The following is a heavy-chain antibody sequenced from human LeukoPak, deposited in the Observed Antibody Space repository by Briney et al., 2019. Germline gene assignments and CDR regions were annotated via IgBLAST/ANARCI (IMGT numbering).Heavy chain of an antibody. V-gene: IGHV3-33*01. CDR2: IWYDGSNK. Sequence: GGSLRLSCAASGFTFSNYGMHWVRQAPGKGLEWVAVIWYDGSNKYYADSVKGRFTLSRDNSKNTLFLQMNSLRPVDTAVYFCARDLTQLALFDYWGQGTLVTVSS. D-gene: IGHD6-13*01. CDR3: ARDLTQLALFDY. CDR1: GFTFSNYG. J-gene: IGHJ4*02.